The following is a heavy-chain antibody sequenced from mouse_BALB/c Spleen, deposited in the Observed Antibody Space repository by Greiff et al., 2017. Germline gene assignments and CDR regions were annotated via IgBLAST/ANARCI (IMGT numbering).Heavy chain of an antibody. CDR3: ARESTMITAWFAY. J-gene: IGHJ3*01. CDR1: GYTFTSYW. D-gene: IGHD2-4*01. V-gene: IGHV1S81*02. CDR2: INPSNGRT. Sequence: QVQLQQSGAELVKPGASVKLSCKASGYTFTSYWMHWVKQRPGQGLEWIGEINPSNGRTNYNEKFKSKATLTVDKSSSTAYMQLSSLTSEDSAVYYCARESTMITAWFAYWGQGTLVTVSA.